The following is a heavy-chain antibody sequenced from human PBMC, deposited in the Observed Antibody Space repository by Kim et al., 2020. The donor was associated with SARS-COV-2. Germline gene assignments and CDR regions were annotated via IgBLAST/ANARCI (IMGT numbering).Heavy chain of an antibody. CDR3: GTTFFLGWGFDSRSGDS. CDR1: GGYVGSSGYQ. D-gene: IGHD3-9*01. Sequence: SETLSLTCTVTGGYVGSSGYQWRWVRQSPGKRLECVGYVDYTGNAKYNPSLQTRLTISIDRSKNHFSLSLTSVTAADTAVYYCGTTFFLGWGFDSRSGDSWGTGIQVTVSA. CDR2: VDYTGNA. J-gene: IGHJ4*02. V-gene: IGHV4-61*03.